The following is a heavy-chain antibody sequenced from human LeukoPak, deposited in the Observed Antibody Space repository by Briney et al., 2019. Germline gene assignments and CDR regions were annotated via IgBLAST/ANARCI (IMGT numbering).Heavy chain of an antibody. CDR2: IYYSGST. CDR1: GGSISSYY. J-gene: IGHJ4*02. Sequence: SETLSLTCTVSGGSISSYYWSWIRQPPGKGLEWIGYIYYSGSTNYNPSLKSRVTISVDTSKNQFSLKLSSVTAADTAVYYCARERVRGSGVIDYWDQGTLVTVSS. CDR3: ARERVRGSGVIDY. D-gene: IGHD3-10*01. V-gene: IGHV4-59*01.